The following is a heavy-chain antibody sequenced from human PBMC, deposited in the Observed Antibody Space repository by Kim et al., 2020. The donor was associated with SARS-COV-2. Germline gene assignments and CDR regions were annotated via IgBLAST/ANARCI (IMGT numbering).Heavy chain of an antibody. Sequence: DSVKGRFTISRDNSKNTLYLQMNSLRAEDTAVYYCAKTGLSSSWVGWFDPWGQGTLVTVSS. CDR3: AKTGLSSSWVGWFDP. D-gene: IGHD6-6*01. V-gene: IGHV3-30*02. J-gene: IGHJ5*02.